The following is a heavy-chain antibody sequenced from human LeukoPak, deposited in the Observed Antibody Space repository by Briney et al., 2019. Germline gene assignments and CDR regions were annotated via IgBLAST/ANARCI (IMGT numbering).Heavy chain of an antibody. CDR2: INHSGST. D-gene: IGHD3-10*01. Sequence: PSEILSLTCAVYGGSFSGYYWSWIRQPPGKGLEWIGEINHSGSTNYNPSLKSRVTISVDTSKNQFSLKLSSVTTADTAVYYCARRNYYGSGNYWGQGTLVTVSS. CDR1: GGSFSGYY. CDR3: ARRNYYGSGNY. J-gene: IGHJ4*02. V-gene: IGHV4-34*01.